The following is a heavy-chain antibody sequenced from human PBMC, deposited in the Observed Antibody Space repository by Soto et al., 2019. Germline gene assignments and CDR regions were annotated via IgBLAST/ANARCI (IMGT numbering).Heavy chain of an antibody. V-gene: IGHV3-30-3*01. CDR1: GCTFSSYD. D-gene: IGHD1-20*01. J-gene: IGHJ4*02. CDR3: VRITGTTFNFDY. CDR2: ISYDGSNK. Sequence: GGPLIRSCAASGCTFSSYDMQGVRQAPGKGLEWVAVISYDGSNKYYADSVKGRFTISRDNSKNTLYLQMNSLRAEDTAVYYCVRITGTTFNFDYWGQGTLVTVSS.